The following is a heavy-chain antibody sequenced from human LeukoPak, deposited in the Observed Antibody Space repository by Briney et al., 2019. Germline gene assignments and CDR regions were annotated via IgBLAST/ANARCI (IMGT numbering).Heavy chain of an antibody. D-gene: IGHD3-22*01. CDR1: GGSISSYY. CDR2: INHSGST. J-gene: IGHJ6*02. V-gene: IGHV4-34*01. Sequence: SETLSLTCTVSGGSISSYYWSWIRQPPGKGLEWIGEINHSGSTNYNPSLKSRVTISVDTSKNQFSLKLSSVTAADTAVYYCARGRYYDSSGYYYAYYYYGMDVWGQGTTVTVSS. CDR3: ARGRYYDSSGYYYAYYYYGMDV.